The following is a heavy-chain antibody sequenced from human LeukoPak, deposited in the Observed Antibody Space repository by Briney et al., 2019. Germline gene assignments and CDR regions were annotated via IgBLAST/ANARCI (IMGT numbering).Heavy chain of an antibody. CDR1: GFTFDDYD. V-gene: IGHV3-20*04. CDR2: INWNGGST. J-gene: IGHJ6*02. CDR3: ARRYCTSSSCPGMDV. D-gene: IGHD2-2*01. Sequence: GGSLRLSCAASGFTFDDYDMSWVRQAPGKGLEWVSGINWNGGSTGYADSVKGRFTISRDNAKNSLYLQMNSLRAEDTASYYCARRYCTSSSCPGMDVWGQGTTVIVSS.